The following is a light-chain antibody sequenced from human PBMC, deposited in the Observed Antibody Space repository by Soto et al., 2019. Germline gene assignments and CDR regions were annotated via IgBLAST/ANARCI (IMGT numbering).Light chain of an antibody. CDR3: VLYMGSGIWV. CDR1: SGSVSTSNY. Sequence: QAVVTQEPSFSVSPGGTVTLTCGLSSGSVSTSNYPTWYQQTPGQSPRTLIYSTNTRSSGAPSRFSGSILGNKAALTITGAQADDESDYYCVLYMGSGIWVFGGGTKRTVL. V-gene: IGLV8-61*01. J-gene: IGLJ3*02. CDR2: STN.